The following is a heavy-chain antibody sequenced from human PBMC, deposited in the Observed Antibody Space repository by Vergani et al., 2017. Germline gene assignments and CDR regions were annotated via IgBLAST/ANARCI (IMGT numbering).Heavy chain of an antibody. V-gene: IGHV3-23*01. Sequence: EVQLLESGGDLVQPGGSLRLSCAASGFSFTTYAMSWVRQAPGKGLEWVSNINTNGDYTLYGDSVKGRFTISRDNSKSTLYLQMNSLRAEDTAIYYCAKGGLNYWFDSWGQGTLVIVS. CDR2: INTNGDYT. D-gene: IGHD3-10*01. CDR1: GFSFTTYA. J-gene: IGHJ5*01. CDR3: AKGGLNYWFDS.